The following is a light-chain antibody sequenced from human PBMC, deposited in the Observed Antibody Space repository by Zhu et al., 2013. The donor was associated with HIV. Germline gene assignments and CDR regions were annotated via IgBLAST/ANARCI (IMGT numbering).Light chain of an antibody. CDR1: SSNIGAGYD. Sequence: QSVLTQPPSVSGAPGQRVTISCTGSSSNIGAGYDVHWYQQLPGTAPKLLIYSLNQRPSGVPARFSGSKSGTSASLAINGLQSEDEADYYCAAWDDSLSGPVFGGGTKLTVL. CDR2: SLN. V-gene: IGLV1-40*01. CDR3: AAWDDSLSGPV. J-gene: IGLJ3*02.